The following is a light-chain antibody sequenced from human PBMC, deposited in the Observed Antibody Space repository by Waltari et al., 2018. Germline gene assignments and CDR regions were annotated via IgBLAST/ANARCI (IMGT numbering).Light chain of an antibody. J-gene: IGLJ2*01. V-gene: IGLV3-1*01. Sequence: SYEVTQPPSVSVSPGQTASITCSGDKLGDKYACWYQQKPGQSPVLVIYQDSKRPSGIPERFSGSNSGNTATLTLSGTQAMDEADYYCQAWDSSTVVFGGGTKLTVL. CDR1: KLGDKY. CDR3: QAWDSSTVV. CDR2: QDS.